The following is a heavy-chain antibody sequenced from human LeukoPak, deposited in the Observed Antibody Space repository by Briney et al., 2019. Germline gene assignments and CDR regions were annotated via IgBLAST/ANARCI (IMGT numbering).Heavy chain of an antibody. CDR2: INPNSGGT. D-gene: IGHD1-7*01. CDR3: ARLLVNYGDAFDI. CDR1: GYTFTSYD. Sequence: ASVKVSYKASGYTFTSYDINWVRQATGQGLEWMGWINPNSGGTNYAQKFQGRVTMTRDTSISTAYMELSRLRSDDTAVYYCARLLVNYGDAFDIWGQGTMVTVSS. V-gene: IGHV1-2*02. J-gene: IGHJ3*02.